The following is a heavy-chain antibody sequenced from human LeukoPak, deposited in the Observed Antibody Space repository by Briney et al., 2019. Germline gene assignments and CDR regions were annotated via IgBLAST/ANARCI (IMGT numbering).Heavy chain of an antibody. CDR1: GFTFSSYS. J-gene: IGHJ6*03. Sequence: KSGGSLRLSCVASGFTFSSYSMNWVRQAPGKGLEWVSSISRSSSYINYADSVKGRFTISRDNAENSLYLQMNSLRGGDTAVYYCARVFRVRVPAAMGTYYYYYMDVWGKGTTVTISS. D-gene: IGHD2-2*01. CDR3: ARVFRVRVPAAMGTYYYYYMDV. V-gene: IGHV3-21*01. CDR2: ISRSSSYI.